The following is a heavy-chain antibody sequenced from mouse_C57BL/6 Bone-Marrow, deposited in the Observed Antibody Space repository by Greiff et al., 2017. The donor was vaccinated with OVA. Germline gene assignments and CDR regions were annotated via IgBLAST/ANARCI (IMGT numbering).Heavy chain of an antibody. Sequence: QVHVKQPGAELARPGASVKLSCKASGYTFTSYGISWVKQRTGQGLEWIGEIYPRSGNTYYNEKFKGKATLTADKSSSTAYMELRSLTSEDSAVYFCARRITTVVARDYWGQGTTLTVSS. J-gene: IGHJ2*01. V-gene: IGHV1-81*01. CDR3: ARRITTVVARDY. D-gene: IGHD1-1*01. CDR1: GYTFTSYG. CDR2: IYPRSGNT.